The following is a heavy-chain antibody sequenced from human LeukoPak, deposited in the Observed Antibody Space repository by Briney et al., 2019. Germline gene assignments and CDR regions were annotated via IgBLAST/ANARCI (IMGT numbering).Heavy chain of an antibody. CDR1: GFTFSDYY. D-gene: IGHD2-8*01. Sequence: PGGSLRLSCAASGFTFSDYYMSWIRQAPGKGLEWVLYISSGGSTIHHADSVKGRFTISRDNSKNTLYLQMNSLRAEDTAVYYCARVGCTNGVCYEFDYWGQGTLVTVSS. J-gene: IGHJ4*02. CDR3: ARVGCTNGVCYEFDY. CDR2: ISSGGSTI. V-gene: IGHV3-11*04.